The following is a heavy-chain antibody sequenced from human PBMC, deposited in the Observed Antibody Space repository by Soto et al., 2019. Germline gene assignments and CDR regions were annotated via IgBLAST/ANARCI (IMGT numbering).Heavy chain of an antibody. CDR2: ISAYNGNT. J-gene: IGHJ5*02. Sequence: ASVKVSCKASGYTFTSYGISWVRQAPGQGLEWMGWISAYNGNTNYAQKLQGRVTMTRDTSISTAYMELSRLRSDDTAVYYCASGYCSGGSCYSEVPWFDPWGQGTLVT. D-gene: IGHD2-15*01. CDR3: ASGYCSGGSCYSEVPWFDP. V-gene: IGHV1-18*04. CDR1: GYTFTSYG.